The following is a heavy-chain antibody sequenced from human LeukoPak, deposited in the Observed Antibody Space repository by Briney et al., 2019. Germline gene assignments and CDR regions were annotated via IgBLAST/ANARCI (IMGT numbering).Heavy chain of an antibody. CDR3: ARGGYYDSSGYYPPAEYFQH. Sequence: PGGSLRLSCAASGFTFSNYAMNWVRQAPGKGLEWVSLISGSTGSTYYADSVKGRFSISRDNSKNTLYLQMNSLRAEDTAVYYCARGGYYDSSGYYPPAEYFQHWGQGTLVTVSS. D-gene: IGHD3-22*01. V-gene: IGHV3-23*01. CDR1: GFTFSNYA. CDR2: ISGSTGST. J-gene: IGHJ1*01.